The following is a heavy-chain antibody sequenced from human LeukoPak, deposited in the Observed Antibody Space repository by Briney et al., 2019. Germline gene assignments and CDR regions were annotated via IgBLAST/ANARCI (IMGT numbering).Heavy chain of an antibody. CDR1: GYTFTGYY. CDR3: ARGLCTNGVCSDNWFDP. D-gene: IGHD2-8*01. Sequence: ASVKVSCKASGYTFTGYYMHWVRQAPGQGLEWMGRINPNSGGTNYAQRLQGRVTMTRDTSISTAYMELSRLRSDDTAVYYCARGLCTNGVCSDNWFDPWGQGTQVTVSS. J-gene: IGHJ5*02. CDR2: INPNSGGT. V-gene: IGHV1-2*06.